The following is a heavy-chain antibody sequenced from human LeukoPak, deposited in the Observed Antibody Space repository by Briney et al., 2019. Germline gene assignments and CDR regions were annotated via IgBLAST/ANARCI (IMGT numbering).Heavy chain of an antibody. CDR1: GYTFTSYY. J-gene: IGHJ4*02. D-gene: IGHD2-15*01. CDR3: ARESPGQDYYLDY. Sequence: GASVKVSCKASGYTFTSYYMHWVRQAPGQGLEWMGIINPSGGSTSYVQKFQGRVTITRDTSASTAYMELSSLRSEDMAVYYCARESPGQDYYLDYWGQGTLVTVSS. V-gene: IGHV1-46*01. CDR2: INPSGGST.